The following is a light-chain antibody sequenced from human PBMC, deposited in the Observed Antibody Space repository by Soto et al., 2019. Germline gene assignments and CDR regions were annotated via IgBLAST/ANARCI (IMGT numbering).Light chain of an antibody. Sequence: DIQMTQSPSTLSGSVGDRVTITCRASQTISSWLAWYQQKPGKAPKLLIYKAYTLKSGVQSRFSGSGSGTEFTLTISSLQPDDFATYYCKHYNSYSEAFGQGTKVDIK. CDR1: QTISSW. V-gene: IGKV1-5*03. J-gene: IGKJ1*01. CDR3: KHYNSYSEA. CDR2: KAY.